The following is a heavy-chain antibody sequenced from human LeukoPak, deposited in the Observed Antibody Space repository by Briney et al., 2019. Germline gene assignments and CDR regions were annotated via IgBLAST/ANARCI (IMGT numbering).Heavy chain of an antibody. CDR2: INHSGST. D-gene: IGHD4-17*01. CDR1: GGSFSGYY. CDR3: AKSSQPRDYGPYYYYYCGMDV. Sequence: SETLSLTCAVYGGSFSGYYWSWIRQPPGKGREWIGEINHSGSTNYNPSLKSRVTISVDTSKNQFSLKLSSVTAADTAVYYCAKSSQPRDYGPYYYYYCGMDVWGQGTTVTVSS. V-gene: IGHV4-34*01. J-gene: IGHJ6*02.